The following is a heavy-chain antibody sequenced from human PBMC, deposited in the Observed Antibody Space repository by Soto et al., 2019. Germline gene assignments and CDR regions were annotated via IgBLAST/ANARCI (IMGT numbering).Heavy chain of an antibody. Sequence: QVQLVQSGAEVKKPGSSVKVSCKASGGTFNIYNINWVRQAPGQGLEWMGGILLIFGTTNYAQRFQGRLTIIADDSTSTAYMELSSLRSEDTAVYYCARDETGDSYYYYYGMDVWGQGTTVTVTS. CDR1: GGTFNIYN. D-gene: IGHD7-27*01. CDR2: ILLIFGTT. CDR3: ARDETGDSYYYYYGMDV. V-gene: IGHV1-69*01. J-gene: IGHJ6*02.